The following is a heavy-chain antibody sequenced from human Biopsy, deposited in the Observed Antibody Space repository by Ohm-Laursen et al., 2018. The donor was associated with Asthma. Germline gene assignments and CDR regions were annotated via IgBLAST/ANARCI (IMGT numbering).Heavy chain of an antibody. CDR1: GLMFRSFG. CDR2: ISYDGIHK. J-gene: IGHJ4*02. V-gene: IGHV3-30*18. CDR3: AKRRGYSGHDNDY. D-gene: IGHD5-12*01. Sequence: RSLRLSCAASGLMFRSFGMHWVRQAPGKGLEWVAVISYDGIHKFYEDSVKGRFTISRDNSKNTLYLQMNSLRTEDTAVYYCAKRRGYSGHDNDYWGQGTLVIVSS.